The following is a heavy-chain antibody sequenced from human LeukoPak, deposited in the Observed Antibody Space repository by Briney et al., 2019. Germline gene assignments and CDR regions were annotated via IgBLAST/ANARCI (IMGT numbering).Heavy chain of an antibody. J-gene: IGHJ4*02. CDR2: IYYSGST. Sequence: PSETLSLTCTVSGGSISSSSYYWGWIRQPPGKGLEWIGSIYYSGSTYYNPSLKSRVTISVDTSKNQFSLKLSSVTAADTAVYYCAARSSSGYYYLFDYWGQGTLVTVSS. CDR3: AARSSSGYYYLFDY. CDR1: GGSISSSSYY. V-gene: IGHV4-39*07. D-gene: IGHD3-22*01.